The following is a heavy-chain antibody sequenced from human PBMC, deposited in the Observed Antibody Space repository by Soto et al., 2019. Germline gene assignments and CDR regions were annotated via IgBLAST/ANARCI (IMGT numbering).Heavy chain of an antibody. CDR1: GFTFNTYW. CDR3: ARGIRNYYGVDV. V-gene: IGHV3-74*01. CDR2: IKFDEITT. D-gene: IGHD5-18*01. Sequence: EVPVVESGGGLVQPGGSLRLSCVASGFTFNTYWMHWVRQAPGKGLVWVSRIKFDEITTSYADSVKGRFTISRDNAKNTVYLQMNSLRAEDTGLYYCARGIRNYYGVDVWGQGTTVTVSA. J-gene: IGHJ6*01.